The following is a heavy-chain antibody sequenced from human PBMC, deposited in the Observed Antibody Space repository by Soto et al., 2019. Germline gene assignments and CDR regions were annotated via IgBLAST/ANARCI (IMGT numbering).Heavy chain of an antibody. J-gene: IGHJ5*02. Sequence: ASVKVSCKASGYTFTSYYMHWVRQAPGQGLEWMGIINPSGGSTSYAQKFRGRVTMTRDTSTSTVYMELSSLRSEDTAVYYCARDGTHILEWLLRNRYNWFDPWGQGTLVTVPS. V-gene: IGHV1-46*01. D-gene: IGHD3-3*01. CDR1: GYTFTSYY. CDR3: ARDGTHILEWLLRNRYNWFDP. CDR2: INPSGGST.